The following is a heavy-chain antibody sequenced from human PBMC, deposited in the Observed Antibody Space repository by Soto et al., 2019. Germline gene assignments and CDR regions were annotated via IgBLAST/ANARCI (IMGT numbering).Heavy chain of an antibody. CDR3: ARENHRDYYGSGSYSYYYGMDV. CDR2: IIPILGIA. CDR1: GGTFSSYT. Sequence: QVQLVQSGAEVKKPGSSVKVSCKASGGTFSSYTISWVRQAPGQGLEWMGRIIPILGIANYAQKFQSRVTITADKSTSTAYMELSSLRSEDTAVYYCARENHRDYYGSGSYSYYYGMDVWAKGPRSPSP. D-gene: IGHD3-10*01. V-gene: IGHV1-69*08. J-gene: IGHJ6*02.